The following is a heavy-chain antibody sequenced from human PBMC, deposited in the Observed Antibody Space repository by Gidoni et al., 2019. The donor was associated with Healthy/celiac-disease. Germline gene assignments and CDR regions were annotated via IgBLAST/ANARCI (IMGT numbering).Heavy chain of an antibody. Sequence: QLQLQESGPGLVKPSETLSLTCTVSGGSISSSSYYWGWIRPPPGKGLEWIGSIYYSGSTYYNPSLKSRVTISVDTSKNQFSLKLSSVTAADTAVYYCARHPHLGVVAATLNWFDPWGQGTLVTVSS. CDR1: GGSISSSSYY. CDR3: ARHPHLGVVAATLNWFDP. J-gene: IGHJ5*02. D-gene: IGHD2-15*01. CDR2: IYYSGST. V-gene: IGHV4-39*01.